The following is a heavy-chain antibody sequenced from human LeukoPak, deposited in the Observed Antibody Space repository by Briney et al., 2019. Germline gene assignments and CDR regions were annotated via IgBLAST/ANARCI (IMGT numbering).Heavy chain of an antibody. V-gene: IGHV3-23*01. Sequence: GGSLRLSCAASGFTFSSYAMSWVRQAPGKGLEWVSAISGSGGSTYYADSVKRRFTISRDNSKNTLYLQMNSLRAEDTAVYYCAKDSGYVAWLSTGGDVFAIWREETRVTVSS. D-gene: IGHD3-9*01. CDR1: GFTFSSYA. J-gene: IGHJ3*02. CDR3: AKDSGYVAWLSTGGDVFAI. CDR2: ISGSGGST.